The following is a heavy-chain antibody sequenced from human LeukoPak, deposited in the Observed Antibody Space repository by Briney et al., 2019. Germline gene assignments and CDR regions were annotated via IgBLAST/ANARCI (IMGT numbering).Heavy chain of an antibody. CDR3: ATSLGGIVGEKKD. D-gene: IGHD1-26*01. Sequence: ASVKVSCKASGGTFSSYAISWVRQAPGQGLEWMGGIIPIFATANYAQKFQGRVTMTEDTSTDTAYMELSSLRSEDTAVYYCATSLGGIVGEKKDWGQGTLVTVSS. J-gene: IGHJ4*02. CDR2: IIPIFATA. CDR1: GGTFSSYA. V-gene: IGHV1-69*06.